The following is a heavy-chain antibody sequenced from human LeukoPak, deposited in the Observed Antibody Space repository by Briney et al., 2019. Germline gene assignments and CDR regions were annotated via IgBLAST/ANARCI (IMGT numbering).Heavy chain of an antibody. CDR2: IYNGGNT. V-gene: IGHV4-4*07. J-gene: IGHJ4*02. D-gene: IGHD3-10*01. CDR3: ASLGSGERRYFDY. Sequence: SETLSLTCTVSGGSISTYYWSWIRQPAGKGLEWIGRIYNGGNTNYNPSLKSRVTMSTDTSKNQFSLKLSSVTAADTAVYYCASLGSGERRYFDYWGQGTLVTVSS. CDR1: GGSISTYY.